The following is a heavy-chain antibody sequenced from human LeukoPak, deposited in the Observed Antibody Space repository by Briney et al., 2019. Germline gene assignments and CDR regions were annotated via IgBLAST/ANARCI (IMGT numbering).Heavy chain of an antibody. V-gene: IGHV3-7*01. Sequence: GGSLRLSCAASGFTFSSYAMSWVRQAPGKGLEWVANINEDGSEKYYVDSVKGRFTISRDNARNSLYVQMNSLRAEDTAVYYCARTSGDPFNYWGQGTLVTVSS. CDR1: GFTFSSYA. CDR2: INEDGSEK. J-gene: IGHJ4*02. CDR3: ARTSGDPFNY. D-gene: IGHD4-17*01.